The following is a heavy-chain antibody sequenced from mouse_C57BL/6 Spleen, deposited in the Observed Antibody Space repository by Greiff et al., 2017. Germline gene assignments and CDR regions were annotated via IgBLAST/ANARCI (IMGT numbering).Heavy chain of an antibody. Sequence: VKLQQSGAELVRPGASVTLSCKASGYTFTDYEMHWVKQTPVHGLEWIGAIDPETGGTAYNQKFKGKAILTADKSSSTAYMELRSLTSEDSAVYYCTRSWAGFDYWGQGTTLTVSS. V-gene: IGHV1-15*01. CDR2: IDPETGGT. CDR1: GYTFTDYE. J-gene: IGHJ2*01. D-gene: IGHD3-3*01. CDR3: TRSWAGFDY.